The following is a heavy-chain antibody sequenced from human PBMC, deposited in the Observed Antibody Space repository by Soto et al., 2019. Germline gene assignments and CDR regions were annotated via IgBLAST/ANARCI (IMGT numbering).Heavy chain of an antibody. CDR1: GYSFTSYW. CDR2: IDPSDSYT. CDR3: ARQGPYSSSSVGYYYGMDV. V-gene: IGHV5-10-1*01. Sequence: GESLKISCQGSGYSFTSYWISWVREMPGKGLEWMGRIDPSDSYTNYSPSFQGHVTISADKSISTAYLQWSSLKASDTAMYYCARQGPYSSSSVGYYYGMDVWGQGTTVTVSS. J-gene: IGHJ6*02. D-gene: IGHD6-6*01.